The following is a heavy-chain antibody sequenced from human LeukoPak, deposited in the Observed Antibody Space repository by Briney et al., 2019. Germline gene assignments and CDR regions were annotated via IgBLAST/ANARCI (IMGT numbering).Heavy chain of an antibody. V-gene: IGHV4-59*08. Sequence: SETLSLTCTVSGGSISSYYWTWIRQPPGKGLEWIGYIYNSGSTNQNPSLKSRVTISVDTSKNQFSLKLSSVTAADTAVYYCARRVATAPMYAFDIWGQGTLLTVSS. CDR1: GGSISSYY. CDR2: IYNSGST. D-gene: IGHD6-13*01. J-gene: IGHJ3*02. CDR3: ARRVATAPMYAFDI.